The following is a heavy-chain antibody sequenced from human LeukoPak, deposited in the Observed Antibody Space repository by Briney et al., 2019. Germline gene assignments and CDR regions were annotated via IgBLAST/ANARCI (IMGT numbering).Heavy chain of an antibody. Sequence: GASVKVSCKVSGYTLTELSMHWVRQAPGKGLEWMGGFDPEDGETIYAQKFQGRVTMTEDTSTDTAYMELSSLRSEDTAVYYCAGGIAAPFFYYYMDVWGKGTTVTVSS. CDR3: AGGIAAPFFYYYMDV. D-gene: IGHD6-13*01. CDR1: GYTLTELS. CDR2: FDPEDGET. J-gene: IGHJ6*03. V-gene: IGHV1-24*01.